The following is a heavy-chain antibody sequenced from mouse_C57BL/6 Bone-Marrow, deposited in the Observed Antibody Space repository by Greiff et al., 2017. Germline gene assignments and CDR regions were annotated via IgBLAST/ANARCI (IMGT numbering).Heavy chain of an antibody. D-gene: IGHD1-1*01. V-gene: IGHV1-64*01. Sequence: QGLEWIGMIHPNSGSTNYNEKFKSKATLTVDKSSSTAYMQLSSLTSEDSAVYYCARRVFYGSSWGQGTTLTVSS. CDR2: IHPNSGST. CDR3: ARRVFYGSS. J-gene: IGHJ2*01.